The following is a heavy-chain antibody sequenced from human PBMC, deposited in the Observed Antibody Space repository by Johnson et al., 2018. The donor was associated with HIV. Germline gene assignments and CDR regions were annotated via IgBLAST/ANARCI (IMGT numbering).Heavy chain of an antibody. J-gene: IGHJ3*02. CDR1: GFTFSSYA. CDR2: ISYAGSNI. V-gene: IGHV3-30*04. D-gene: IGHD3-22*01. CDR3: ARDHTVIVWGGAFDI. Sequence: QVQLVESGGGVVQPGRSLRLSCAASGFTFSSYAMHWVRPAPGKGLGWVAVISYAGSNIDYADSLKGPVTISRDNSKNTLYLQMNRIRAADTAVYYCARDHTVIVWGGAFDIWGQGTMVTVSS.